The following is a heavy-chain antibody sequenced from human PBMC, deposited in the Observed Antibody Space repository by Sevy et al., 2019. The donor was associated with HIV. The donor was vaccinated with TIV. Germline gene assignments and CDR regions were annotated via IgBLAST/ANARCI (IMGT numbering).Heavy chain of an antibody. D-gene: IGHD3-10*01. J-gene: IGHJ5*02. CDR1: GYSFTSYW. CDR3: ARPSLGSGGWFDP. CDR2: IYPGDSDT. Sequence: GESLKISCKGSGYSFTSYWIGWVRQMPGKGLEWMGFIYPGDSDTRYSPSFQGQVTISADKSISTAYLQWSSLKATDTVMYYCARPSLGSGGWFDPWGQGTLVTVSS. V-gene: IGHV5-51*01.